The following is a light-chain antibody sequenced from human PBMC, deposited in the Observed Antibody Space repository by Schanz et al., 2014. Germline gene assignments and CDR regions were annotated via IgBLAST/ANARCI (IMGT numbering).Light chain of an antibody. V-gene: IGLV1-40*01. CDR1: SSNIGAGYG. Sequence: SVLTQPPSVSGAPGQRVTISCTGSSSNIGAGYGVHWYQQLPGTAPKLLIYDNSRRPSGVPDRFSGSKSGTSASLAITGLQAEDEADYYCLSYDTSLGGRHWVFGGGTQLTVL. CDR3: LSYDTSLGGRHWV. CDR2: DNS. J-gene: IGLJ3*02.